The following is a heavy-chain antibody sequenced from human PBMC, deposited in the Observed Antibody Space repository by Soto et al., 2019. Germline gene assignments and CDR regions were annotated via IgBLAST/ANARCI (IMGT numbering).Heavy chain of an antibody. CDR1: GGSISGYY. J-gene: IGHJ4*02. V-gene: IGHV4-59*08. CDR3: ARRIVATETFAY. CDR2: IYYAGST. Sequence: PSETLSLTCTVSGGSISGYYWSWIRQPPGKGLEWIGFIYYAGSTKYNPSLNSRVTISVDTSKNQFSLTVTSVTAADTAVYYCARRIVATETFAYWGQGTLVTV. D-gene: IGHD5-12*01.